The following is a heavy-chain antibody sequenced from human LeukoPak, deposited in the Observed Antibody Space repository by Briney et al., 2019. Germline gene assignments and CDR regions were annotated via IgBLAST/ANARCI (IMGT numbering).Heavy chain of an antibody. Sequence: PGGSLRLSCAASGFTFSSYWMSWVRQAPGKGPEWVAHIKQDASQEYHVDSVKGRFTISRDNAKNSLYLQMNSLRAEDTAVYYCARDGGSGNYFIDYWGQGTLVTVSS. CDR1: GFTFSSYW. J-gene: IGHJ4*02. D-gene: IGHD3-10*01. CDR2: IKQDASQE. CDR3: ARDGGSGNYFIDY. V-gene: IGHV3-7*03.